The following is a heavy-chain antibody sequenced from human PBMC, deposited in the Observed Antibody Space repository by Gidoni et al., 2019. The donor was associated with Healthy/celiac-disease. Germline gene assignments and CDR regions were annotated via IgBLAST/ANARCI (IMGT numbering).Heavy chain of an antibody. CDR3: APELLWFGELSSYYFDY. J-gene: IGHJ4*02. Sequence: QVQLVQSGAEVKKPGSSVKVSCKASGRTFSSYAISWVRPAPGQGLDWMGGIIPIFGTANYEQKFQGRVKIPADKSTSTAYMELSSLRSEDTAVYYCAPELLWFGELSSYYFDYWGQGTLVTVSS. CDR2: IIPIFGTA. D-gene: IGHD3-10*01. V-gene: IGHV1-69*06. CDR1: GRTFSSYA.